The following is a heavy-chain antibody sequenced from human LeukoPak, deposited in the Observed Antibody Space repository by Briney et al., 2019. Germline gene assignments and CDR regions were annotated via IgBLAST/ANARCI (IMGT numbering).Heavy chain of an antibody. CDR1: GYTFTSAD. J-gene: IGHJ3*02. D-gene: IGHD3-9*01. CDR3: ARKTYYDILTGYYPAFDI. V-gene: IGHV1-8*01. CDR2: MNPNSGNT. Sequence: ASVKVSCKASGYTFTSADINWVRQATGQDLEWMGWMNPNSGNTGYAQKFQGRVTMTRNIATSTAYMELSSLRSEDTAVYYCARKTYYDILTGYYPAFDIWGQGTVVTVSS.